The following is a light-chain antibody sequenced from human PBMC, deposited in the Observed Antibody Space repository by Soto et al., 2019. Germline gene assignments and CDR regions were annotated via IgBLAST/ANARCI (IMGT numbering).Light chain of an antibody. J-gene: IGLJ2*01. V-gene: IGLV3-21*02. CDR2: DDN. CDR1: NIGSKS. Sequence: SYELTQPPSVSVATGQTARITCGGTNIGSKSVHWYQQKPGQAPVLVVYDDNDRPSGIPERFSGSDSGNTATLTISRVEAGDEADYYCQVWHSGVDWVFSGGTQLNVL. CDR3: QVWHSGVDWV.